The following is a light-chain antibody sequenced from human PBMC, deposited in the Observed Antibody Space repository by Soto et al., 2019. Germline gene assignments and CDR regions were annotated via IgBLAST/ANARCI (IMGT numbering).Light chain of an antibody. CDR1: GSDVGGYNY. Sequence: QSALTQPPSASGSPGQSVTISCTGTGSDVGGYNYVSWYQHHPGKAPKLMLYEVSTRPSGVPDRFSGPKSGNTASLTVSGLQAEDEADYYCSSYAGSNIDVVFGGGTKLTVL. V-gene: IGLV2-8*01. CDR3: SSYAGSNIDVV. CDR2: EVS. J-gene: IGLJ2*01.